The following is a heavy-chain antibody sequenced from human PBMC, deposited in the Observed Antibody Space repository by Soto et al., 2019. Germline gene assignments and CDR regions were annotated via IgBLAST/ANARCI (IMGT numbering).Heavy chain of an antibody. D-gene: IGHD2-15*01. CDR1: GYTFTSYG. V-gene: IGHV1-18*01. CDR3: ARDRGIVVVVAATLVAPNYYYGMDV. CDR2: ISAYNGNT. Sequence: VKVSCKASGYTFTSYGISWVRQAPGQGLEWMGWISAYNGNTNYARKLQGRVTMTTDTSTSTAYMELRSLRSDDTAVYYCARDRGIVVVVAATLVAPNYYYGMDVWGQGTTVTVS. J-gene: IGHJ6*02.